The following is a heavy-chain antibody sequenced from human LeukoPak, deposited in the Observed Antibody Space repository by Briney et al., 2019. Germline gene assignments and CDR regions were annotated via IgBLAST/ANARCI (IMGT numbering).Heavy chain of an antibody. J-gene: IGHJ5*02. CDR3: VRDGIPYDDSGYSNWFDP. CDR1: GFNFRDYA. D-gene: IGHD3-22*01. Sequence: PGGSLRLSCAGSGFNFRDYAISWVRQAPGKGLEWVSVISGSGSRTSYADSVKGRFTISRDNSKNTLYLEMKNLRVEDTAVYYCVRDGIPYDDSGYSNWFDPWGQGTLVTVSS. V-gene: IGHV3-23*01. CDR2: ISGSGSRT.